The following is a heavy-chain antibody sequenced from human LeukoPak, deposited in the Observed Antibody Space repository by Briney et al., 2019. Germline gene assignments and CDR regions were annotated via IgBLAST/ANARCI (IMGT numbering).Heavy chain of an antibody. Sequence: GGSLRLSCAAPGFTFSSYAMHWVRQAPGKGLEWVAVISYDGSNKYYADSVKGRFTISRDNSKNTLYLQMNSLRAEDTAVYYCARDQDGYWGQGTLVTVSS. V-gene: IGHV3-30-3*01. J-gene: IGHJ4*02. CDR3: ARDQDGY. CDR2: ISYDGSNK. CDR1: GFTFSSYA.